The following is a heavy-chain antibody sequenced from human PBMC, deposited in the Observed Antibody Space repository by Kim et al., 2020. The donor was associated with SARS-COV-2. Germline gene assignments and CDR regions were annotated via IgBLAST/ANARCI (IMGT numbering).Heavy chain of an antibody. J-gene: IGHJ3*02. D-gene: IGHD3-10*01. CDR2: IFNSGST. Sequence: SETLSLTCTLSGGSINSHYWSWIRQPAGKGLEWIGRIFNSGSTKYNPSLKSRVTMSVGTANNQFFLNVTSVTAADTAVYYCAREYYDGWLASPGAFDIWGHGTVVTVSS. CDR3: AREYYDGWLASPGAFDI. V-gene: IGHV4-4*07. CDR1: GGSINSHY.